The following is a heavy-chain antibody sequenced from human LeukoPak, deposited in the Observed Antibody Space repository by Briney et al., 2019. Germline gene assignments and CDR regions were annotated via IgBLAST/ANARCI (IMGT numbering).Heavy chain of an antibody. CDR3: ARDINGYYYDSHGYYPTDL. D-gene: IGHD3-22*01. J-gene: IGHJ5*02. CDR2: ISVYNGNT. V-gene: IGHV1-18*01. Sequence: ASVKVSCKASGYILTSYGISGVRQTPGQGREWMGWISVYNGNTKYPQRLQGRVTMTTDTSTTTAYMELRSMRSDDTAAYYCARDINGYYYDSHGYYPTDLWGQGTPVTVSS. CDR1: GYILTSYG.